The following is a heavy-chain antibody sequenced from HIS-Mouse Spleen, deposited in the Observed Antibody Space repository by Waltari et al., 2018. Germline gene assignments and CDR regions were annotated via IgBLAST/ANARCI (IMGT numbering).Heavy chain of an antibody. CDR3: AQNYYGSGSYYY. D-gene: IGHD3-10*01. J-gene: IGHJ4*02. CDR1: GFTFSSFA. Sequence: EVQLLESGGGLVQPGGSLRLSCAASGFTFSSFAMCWVRQAPGKGLECVSAISGSGGSTYYADSVKGRFTISRDNSKNTLYLQMNSLRAEDTAVYYCAQNYYGSGSYYYWGQGTLVTVSS. V-gene: IGHV3-23*01. CDR2: ISGSGGST.